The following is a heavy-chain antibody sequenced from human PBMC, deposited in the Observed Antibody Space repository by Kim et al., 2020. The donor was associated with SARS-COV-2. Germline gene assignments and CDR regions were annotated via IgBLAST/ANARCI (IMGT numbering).Heavy chain of an antibody. V-gene: IGHV1-46*01. CDR3: ASAGSTRVYGMDV. Sequence: YAQKLQGRGTMTRETSASTVYMELSSLRSEDTAVYYCASAGSTRVYGMDVWGQGTTVTVSS. J-gene: IGHJ6*02. D-gene: IGHD3-10*01.